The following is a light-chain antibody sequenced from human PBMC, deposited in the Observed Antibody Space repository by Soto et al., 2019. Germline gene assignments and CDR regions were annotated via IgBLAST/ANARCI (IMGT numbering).Light chain of an antibody. CDR2: DAS. CDR1: QSVSTY. CDR3: QQSHDWLT. Sequence: EIVLTQSPATLALSPGERATLSCRASQSVSTYLAWYQQKAGQAPKLLIYDASNRATGIPARFSGSGSGTDFTLTISSLQSEDFAVYYCQQSHDWLTFGGGTKVEIK. J-gene: IGKJ4*01. V-gene: IGKV3-11*01.